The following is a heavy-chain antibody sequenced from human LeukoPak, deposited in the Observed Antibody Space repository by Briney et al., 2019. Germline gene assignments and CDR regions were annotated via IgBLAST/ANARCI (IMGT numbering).Heavy chain of an antibody. CDR3: ASKTGFSSGWYGYY. J-gene: IGHJ4*02. Sequence: SVKVSCKASGGTFSSYAISWVRQAPGQGLEWMGGIIPIFGTANYAQKFQGRVTITADESTSTAYMELSSLRSEDTAVYYCASKTGFSSGWYGYYWGQGTLVTVSS. CDR1: GGTFSSYA. D-gene: IGHD6-19*01. V-gene: IGHV1-69*01. CDR2: IIPIFGTA.